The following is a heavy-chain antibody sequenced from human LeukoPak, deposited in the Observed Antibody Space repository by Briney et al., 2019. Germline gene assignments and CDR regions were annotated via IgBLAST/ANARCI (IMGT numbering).Heavy chain of an antibody. Sequence: SGGSLRLSCAASGFTFSSYGMHWVRQAPGKGLEWVAFIRYDGSNKYYADSVKGRFTISRDNSKNTLYLQMNSLRAEDTAVYYCAKGTSSGWYYFDYWGQGTLVTVSS. CDR3: AKGTSSGWYYFDY. CDR1: GFTFSSYG. J-gene: IGHJ4*02. CDR2: IRYDGSNK. D-gene: IGHD6-19*01. V-gene: IGHV3-30*02.